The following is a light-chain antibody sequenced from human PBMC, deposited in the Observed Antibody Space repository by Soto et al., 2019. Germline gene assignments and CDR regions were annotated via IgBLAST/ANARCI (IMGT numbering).Light chain of an antibody. V-gene: IGKV3-15*01. CDR2: DAS. CDR3: QQYNQWPPFT. Sequence: DIVMTQSPDILSLSPGERGTLSCRASQSVASNVAWYQQKPGQTPRLLIYDASTRATGIPARFSGSGSGTEFTLTISGLQSEDFAVYYCQQYNQWPPFTFGPGTKVDIK. CDR1: QSVASN. J-gene: IGKJ3*01.